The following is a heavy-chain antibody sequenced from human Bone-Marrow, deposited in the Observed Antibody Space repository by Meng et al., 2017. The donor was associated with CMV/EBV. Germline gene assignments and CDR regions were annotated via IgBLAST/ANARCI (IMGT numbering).Heavy chain of an antibody. D-gene: IGHD2-8*01. Sequence: ASVKVSCKASGYIFTKYGVNWMRQAPGQGPEWMGWISAYNGDTMYAPKVQGRVTMTTDTSTSTAYMELRGLRSDDTAVYYCARGRSCLNGVCYEDHNYFGPWGQGTLVTVSS. V-gene: IGHV1-18*01. CDR2: ISAYNGDT. CDR1: GYIFTKYG. J-gene: IGHJ5*02. CDR3: ARGRSCLNGVCYEDHNYFGP.